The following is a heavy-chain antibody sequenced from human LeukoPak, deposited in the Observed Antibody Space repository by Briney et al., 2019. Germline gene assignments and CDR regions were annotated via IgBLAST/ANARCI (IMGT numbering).Heavy chain of an antibody. CDR3: AAPPVWSGYYIPYYMDV. D-gene: IGHD3-3*01. CDR1: GFTFSSYS. J-gene: IGHJ6*03. V-gene: IGHV3-21*01. Sequence: PGGSLRLSCAATGFTFSSYSMNWVRQAPGKGLEWVSSISSSSSSIYYADSVKGRFTISRDNAKNSLYLQMNSLRAEDTAVYYCAAPPVWSGYYIPYYMDVWGKGTTVTVSS. CDR2: ISSSSSSI.